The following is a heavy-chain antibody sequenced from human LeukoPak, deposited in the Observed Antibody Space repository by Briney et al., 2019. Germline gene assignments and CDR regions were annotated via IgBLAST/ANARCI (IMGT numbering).Heavy chain of an antibody. V-gene: IGHV4-61*02. J-gene: IGHJ6*03. CDR3: ARVATFGGVTPYYMDV. CDR1: GGSISSGSYY. Sequence: TLSLTCTVSGGSISSGSYYWSWIRQPAGKGQEWIGRIYTSGSTNYNPSLKSRVSISVDTSKNQFSLKLSSVTAAATAVYYCARVATFGGVTPYYMDVWGKGTTVTVSS. D-gene: IGHD3-16*01. CDR2: IYTSGST.